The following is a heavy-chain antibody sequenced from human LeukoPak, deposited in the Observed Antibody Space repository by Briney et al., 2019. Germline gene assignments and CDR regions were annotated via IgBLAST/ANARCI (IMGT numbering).Heavy chain of an antibody. D-gene: IGHD3-3*01. Sequence: SETLSLTCAVYGGSFSGYYWSWIRQPPGKGLEWIGEINHSGSTNYNPSLKSRVTISVDTSKNQFSLKLSSVTAADTAVYYCARLPPYGFWSGYYTGIDAFDIWGQGTMVTVSS. V-gene: IGHV4-34*01. CDR3: ARLPPYGFWSGYYTGIDAFDI. CDR1: GGSFSGYY. CDR2: INHSGST. J-gene: IGHJ3*02.